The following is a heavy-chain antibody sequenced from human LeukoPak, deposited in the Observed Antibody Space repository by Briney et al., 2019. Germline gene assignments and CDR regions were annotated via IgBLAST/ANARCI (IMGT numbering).Heavy chain of an antibody. V-gene: IGHV4-34*01. CDR2: INHSGST. D-gene: IGHD6-13*01. CDR1: GGSFSGYY. J-gene: IGHJ4*02. Sequence: SETLSLTCAVYGGSFSGYYWSWIRQPPGKGLEWIGEINHSGSTNYNPSLKSRVTISVDTSKNQFSLKLSSVTAADTAVYYCARGRDSSSWYPMKHFDYWGQGTLVTVSS. CDR3: ARGRDSSSWYPMKHFDY.